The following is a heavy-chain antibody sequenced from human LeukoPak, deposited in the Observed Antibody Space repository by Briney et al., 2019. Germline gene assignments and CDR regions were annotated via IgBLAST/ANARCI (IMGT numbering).Heavy chain of an antibody. CDR1: GFTFSSYW. Sequence: GGSLRPSCAASGFTFSSYWMHWVRQAPGKGLVWVSHINTDGSSTNYADSVKGRFTISRDNAKNTLYLQMNSLRAEDTAVYYCARADCTSSRCYIFSTQRSYYYYMDVWGKGTTVTVSS. D-gene: IGHD2-2*01. J-gene: IGHJ6*03. CDR2: INTDGSST. CDR3: ARADCTSSRCYIFSTQRSYYYYMDV. V-gene: IGHV3-74*01.